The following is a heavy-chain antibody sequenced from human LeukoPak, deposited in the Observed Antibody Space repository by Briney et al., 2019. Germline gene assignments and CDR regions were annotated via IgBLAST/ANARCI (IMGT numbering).Heavy chain of an antibody. V-gene: IGHV3-23*01. D-gene: IGHD6-13*01. J-gene: IGHJ4*02. CDR1: GFTFSSYA. CDR3: AKGGSSWSEFDY. CDR2: ISASGGLT. Sequence: GGSLRLSCAASGFTFSSYAMSWVRQAPGKGLEWVSGISASGGLTYCADSVKGRFTISRDNSKNTLHLQMNSLRDDDTAVYYCAKGGSSWSEFDYWGQGTLVTVSS.